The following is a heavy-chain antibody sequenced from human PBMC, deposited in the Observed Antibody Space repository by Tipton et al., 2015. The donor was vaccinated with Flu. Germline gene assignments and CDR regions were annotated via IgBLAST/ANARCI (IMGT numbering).Heavy chain of an antibody. J-gene: IGHJ4*02. CDR2: IYYSGST. CDR3: ARVGVVTPFDY. D-gene: IGHD4-23*01. V-gene: IGHV4-39*07. Sequence: PSLTCTVSGGSISSSSYYWGWMRQPPGKGLGWIGSIYYSGSTYYNPSLKSRVTISVDTSKNQFSLKLSSVTAADTAVYYCARVGVVTPFDYWGQGTLVTVSS. CDR1: GGSISSSSYY.